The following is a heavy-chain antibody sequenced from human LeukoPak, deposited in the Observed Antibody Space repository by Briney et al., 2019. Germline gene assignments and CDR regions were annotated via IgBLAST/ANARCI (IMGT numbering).Heavy chain of an antibody. J-gene: IGHJ6*03. CDR1: GGSISSYC. CDR2: IYYSGST. Sequence: SETLSLTCTVSGGSISSYCWSWIRQPPGKGLEWIGYIYYSGSTNYNPSLKSRVTISVDTSKNQFSLKLSSVTAADTAVYYCARGLMVRGVIGYYYYMDVWGKGTTVTVSS. V-gene: IGHV4-59*01. CDR3: ARGLMVRGVIGYYYYMDV. D-gene: IGHD3-10*01.